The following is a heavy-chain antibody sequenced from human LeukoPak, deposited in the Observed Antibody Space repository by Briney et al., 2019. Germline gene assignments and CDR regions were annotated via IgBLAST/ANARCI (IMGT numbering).Heavy chain of an antibody. CDR3: ARDSSSSWGFHYYYYMDV. Sequence: GGSLRLSCVVSGFTFSSYHMNWVRQAPGKGLEWVSYISSSSSTIYYADSVKGRFTISRDNAKNSLYLQMNSLRAEDTAVYYCARDSSSSWGFHYYYYMDVWGKGTTVTVSS. D-gene: IGHD6-6*01. CDR2: ISSSSSTI. J-gene: IGHJ6*03. CDR1: GFTFSSYH. V-gene: IGHV3-48*01.